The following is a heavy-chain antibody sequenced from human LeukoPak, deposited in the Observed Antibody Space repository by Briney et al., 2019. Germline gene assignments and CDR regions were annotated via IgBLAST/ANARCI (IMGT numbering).Heavy chain of an antibody. CDR2: ISSNGGSI. J-gene: IGHJ4*02. V-gene: IGHV3-64*01. CDR3: ARDGRITMVRGVNPPDY. Sequence: GGSLRLSCAASGFTFSDYAMHWVRQAPGKELEYVSAISSNGGSIHYANSVKGRFTISRDNSKNTLYLQMDSLRAEDTAVYYCARDGRITMVRGVNPPDYWGQGTLVTVSS. CDR1: GFTFSDYA. D-gene: IGHD3-10*01.